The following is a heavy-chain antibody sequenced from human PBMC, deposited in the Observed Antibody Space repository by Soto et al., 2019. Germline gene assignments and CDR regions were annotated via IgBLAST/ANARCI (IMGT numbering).Heavy chain of an antibody. CDR3: ARDGCSSTSCYKGYYYYYGMDV. CDR1: GFTFSSYS. J-gene: IGHJ6*02. D-gene: IGHD2-2*02. V-gene: IGHV3-48*02. Sequence: EVQLVESGGGLVQPGGSLRLSCAASGFTFSSYSMNWVRQAPGKGLEWVSYISSSSSTIYYADSVKGRFTISRDNAKNSLYLQMNSLRDEDTAVYYCARDGCSSTSCYKGYYYYYGMDVWGQGTTVTVSS. CDR2: ISSSSSTI.